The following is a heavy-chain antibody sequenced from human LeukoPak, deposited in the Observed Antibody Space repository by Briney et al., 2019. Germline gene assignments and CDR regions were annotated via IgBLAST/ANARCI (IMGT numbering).Heavy chain of an antibody. V-gene: IGHV1-18*01. CDR1: GFTFSNYG. J-gene: IGHJ5*02. D-gene: IGHD3-16*01. CDR2: ISAYNGDT. Sequence: ASVKVSCKASGFTFSNYGISWVRQAPGQGLEWMGWISAYNGDTDYAQNLQGRVTMTTDTSTSTAYMELRSLRSDDTAVYYCARDQAPRMITFGGPRRWFDPWGQGTLVTVSS. CDR3: ARDQAPRMITFGGPRRWFDP.